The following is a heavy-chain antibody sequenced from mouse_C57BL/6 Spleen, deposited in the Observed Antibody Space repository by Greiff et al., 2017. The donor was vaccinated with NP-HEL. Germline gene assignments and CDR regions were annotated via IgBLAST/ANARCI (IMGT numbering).Heavy chain of an antibody. D-gene: IGHD2-3*01. CDR3: ARFDDGYFLDY. CDR2: IYPGDGDT. J-gene: IGHJ2*01. V-gene: IGHV1-80*01. Sequence: QVQLQQSGAELVKPGASVKISCKASGYAFSSYWMNWVKQRPGKGLEWIGQIYPGDGDTNYNGKFKGKATLTADKSSSTAYMQLSSLTSEDSAVYFCARFDDGYFLDYWGQGTTLTVSS. CDR1: GYAFSSYW.